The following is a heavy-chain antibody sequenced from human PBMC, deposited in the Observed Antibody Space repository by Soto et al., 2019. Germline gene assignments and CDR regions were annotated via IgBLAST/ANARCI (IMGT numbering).Heavy chain of an antibody. Sequence: QVQLVESGGGVVQPGRSLRLSCKASGFTFSNSGMHWVRQAPGKGLEWVAVIWHDGSHKYYADSVKGRFTISRDNSNNPVFLQMNTLRAEDTAVYYCARDQREKWFGELDFDYWGQGTLVTVSS. D-gene: IGHD3-10*01. CDR3: ARDQREKWFGELDFDY. CDR1: GFTFSNSG. CDR2: IWHDGSHK. J-gene: IGHJ4*02. V-gene: IGHV3-33*01.